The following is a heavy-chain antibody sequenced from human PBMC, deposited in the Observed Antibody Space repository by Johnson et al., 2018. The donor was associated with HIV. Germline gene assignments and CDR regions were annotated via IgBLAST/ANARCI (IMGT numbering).Heavy chain of an antibody. CDR2: IGTAGDT. V-gene: IGHV3-13*01. CDR1: GFTFSSYD. Sequence: VQLVESGGGLVQPGGSLRLSCAASGFTFSSYDMHWVRQATGKGLEWVSAIGTAGDTYYPGSVKGRFTISRDNSKNTLYLQMNSLRAEDTAVYYCARDLAGHNAFDIWGQGTMVTVSS. CDR3: ARDLAGHNAFDI. J-gene: IGHJ3*02. D-gene: IGHD6-19*01.